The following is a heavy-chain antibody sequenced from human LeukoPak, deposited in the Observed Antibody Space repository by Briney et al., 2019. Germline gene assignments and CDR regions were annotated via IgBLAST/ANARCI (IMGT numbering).Heavy chain of an antibody. V-gene: IGHV4-59*08. CDR3: ARASYCSAGSCHSFWFDP. CDR1: GGSINNYH. D-gene: IGHD2-15*01. CDR2: IYSSGGT. J-gene: IGHJ5*02. Sequence: SSGTLSLTCTVSGGSINNYHWSWIRQPPGKGLEWIGYIYSSGGTNYNPSLKSRVTISVDTSKNQFSLNLRSVTAADTAVYYCARASYCSAGSCHSFWFDPWGQGNLVTVSS.